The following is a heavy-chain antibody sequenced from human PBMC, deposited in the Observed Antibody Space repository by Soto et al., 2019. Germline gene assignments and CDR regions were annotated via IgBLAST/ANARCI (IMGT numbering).Heavy chain of an antibody. V-gene: IGHV3-48*01. Sequence: EVQLVESGGGLVQPGGSLRLSCAASGFTFSSYSMNWVRQAPGKGLEWVSYISSSTNTIYYADSVKGRFTIARDNANNSLYLQMTYLRAEDTAVYDCARDNYGDYLLGYWGQGPLVTVSS. D-gene: IGHD4-17*01. J-gene: IGHJ4*02. CDR1: GFTFSSYS. CDR3: ARDNYGDYLLGY. CDR2: ISSSTNTI.